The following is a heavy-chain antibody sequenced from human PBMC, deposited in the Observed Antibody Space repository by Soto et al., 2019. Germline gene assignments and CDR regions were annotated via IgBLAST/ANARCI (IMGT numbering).Heavy chain of an antibody. J-gene: IGHJ4*02. V-gene: IGHV3-11*05. CDR1: GFTFSDYY. D-gene: IGHD5-12*01. Sequence: QVQLVESGGGLVKPGGSLRLSCVASGFTFSDYYMSWIRQAPGKGLEWVSYISSSSSYTNYAYSVKGRFTISRDNAKNSLYLLMNSLRAEDTAVYYCARDYHLYSGYDYVDYWGQGTLVTVSS. CDR3: ARDYHLYSGYDYVDY. CDR2: ISSSSSYT.